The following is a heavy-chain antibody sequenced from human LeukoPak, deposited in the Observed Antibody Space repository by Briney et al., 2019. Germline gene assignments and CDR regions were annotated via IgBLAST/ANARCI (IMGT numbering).Heavy chain of an antibody. V-gene: IGHV4-59*01. CDR2: IYYSGST. D-gene: IGHD6-13*01. CDR1: GGSISSEY. CDR3: ARAAACLDY. J-gene: IGHJ4*02. Sequence: SETLSLTCTVTGGSISSEYWSWIRQPPGKGLEWIGYIYYSGSTNYNPSLKSRVTISVDTSKNQFSLKLSPVTAADTAVYYCARAAACLDYWGQGTLVTVSS.